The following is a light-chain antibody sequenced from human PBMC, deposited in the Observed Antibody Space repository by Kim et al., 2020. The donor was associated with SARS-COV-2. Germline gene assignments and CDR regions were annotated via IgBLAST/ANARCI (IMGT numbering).Light chain of an antibody. CDR3: QQYGSSPLLT. CDR1: QTVSSNF. CDR2: GTS. J-gene: IGKJ4*01. Sequence: EIVLTQSPGTLSLSPGERATLSCRASQTVSSNFLAWYQQKPGQAPSLLIYGTSSRATGIPDRFSGSGSGTDFTLTISRLEPEDFAVYYCQQYGSSPLLTFGGGTKLEI. V-gene: IGKV3-20*01.